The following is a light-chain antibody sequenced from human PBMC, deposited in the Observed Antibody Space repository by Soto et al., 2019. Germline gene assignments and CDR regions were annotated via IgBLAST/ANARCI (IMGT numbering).Light chain of an antibody. CDR1: QSVSSSY. CDR2: GAS. J-gene: IGKJ3*01. Sequence: EIVLTQSPGTLSLSPGERATLSCRASQSVSSSYLAWYQQKPGQAPSLLIYGASSRATGIPDRFSGSGSGTDFPLTISGLEPEDFAVYYCQYFDSSRGFTFGPGTSVDIK. CDR3: QYFDSSRGFT. V-gene: IGKV3-20*01.